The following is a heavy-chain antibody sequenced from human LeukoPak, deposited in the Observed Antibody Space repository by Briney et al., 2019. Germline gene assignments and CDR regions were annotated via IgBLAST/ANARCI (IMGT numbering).Heavy chain of an antibody. CDR1: GFTFSSYG. Sequence: PGGSLRLSCAASGFTFSSYGMSWVRQAPGKGLEWVSAISGSGGSTYYADSVKGRFTISRDNSKNALYLQMNSLRAEGTAVYYCAKDEYYYDSSGYSIAEYFQHWGQGTLVTVSS. J-gene: IGHJ1*01. CDR2: ISGSGGST. CDR3: AKDEYYYDSSGYSIAEYFQH. D-gene: IGHD3-22*01. V-gene: IGHV3-23*01.